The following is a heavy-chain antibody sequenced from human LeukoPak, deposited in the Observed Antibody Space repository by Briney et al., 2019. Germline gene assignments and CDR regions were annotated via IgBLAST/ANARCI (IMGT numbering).Heavy chain of an antibody. D-gene: IGHD5-18*01. J-gene: IGHJ6*02. Sequence: PRGSLRHSCAASGFTFSSYAMHWVRQAPGEGLEYVSALSSNGVSTYYANSVKGRFTISRDNSKNTLYLQMGSLRAEEMAVYYCSRDEKRPYRGYGYGSDGMDVWGQGTTVTVSS. CDR3: SRDEKRPYRGYGYGSDGMDV. CDR1: GFTFSSYA. V-gene: IGHV3-64*01. CDR2: LSSNGVST.